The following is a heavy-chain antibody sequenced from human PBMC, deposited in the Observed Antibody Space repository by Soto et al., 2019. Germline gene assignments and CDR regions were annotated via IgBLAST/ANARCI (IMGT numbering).Heavy chain of an antibody. D-gene: IGHD5-18*01. CDR2: IYYIGST. V-gene: IGHV4-39*01. CDR3: ARHGQDTAMVRTYYYYAMDV. CDR1: GGSISSDTYY. Sequence: SETLSLTCTVSGGSISSDTYYWGWIRQPPGKGLEWIGSIYYIGSTYYNPSLKSRITISVDTSKNQFSLKLSSVTAADTAVYYCARHGQDTAMVRTYYYYAMDVWGQGTTVT. J-gene: IGHJ6*02.